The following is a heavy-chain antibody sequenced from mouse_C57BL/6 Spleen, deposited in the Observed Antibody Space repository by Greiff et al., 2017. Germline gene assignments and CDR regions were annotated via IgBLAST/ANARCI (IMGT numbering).Heavy chain of an antibody. D-gene: IGHD1-1*01. CDR1: GYTFTDYA. CDR2: ISTYYGDA. CDR3: ARSDYYGRSYEDYLDY. J-gene: IGHJ2*01. Sequence: VQLQQSGPELVRPGVSVQISCKGSGYTFTDYAMHWVKQSHAKSLEWIGVISTYYGDASYNQKVKDKATMTVDKSSSTAYMELARLTSEDSAVYYCARSDYYGRSYEDYLDYWGQGTTLTVSS. V-gene: IGHV1-67*01.